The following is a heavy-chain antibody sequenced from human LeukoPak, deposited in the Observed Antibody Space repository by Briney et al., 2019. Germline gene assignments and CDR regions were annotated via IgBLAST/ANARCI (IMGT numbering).Heavy chain of an antibody. CDR3: ARAQGYCSSTSCYAGGIDY. Sequence: SETLSLTCAIYGGSFSGYYWSWIRQPPGKGLEWIGEINHSGSTNYNPSLKSRVTISVDTSKNQFSLKLSSVTAADTAVYYCARAQGYCSSTSCYAGGIDYWGQGTLVTVSS. D-gene: IGHD2-2*01. V-gene: IGHV4-34*01. CDR1: GGSFSGYY. J-gene: IGHJ4*02. CDR2: INHSGST.